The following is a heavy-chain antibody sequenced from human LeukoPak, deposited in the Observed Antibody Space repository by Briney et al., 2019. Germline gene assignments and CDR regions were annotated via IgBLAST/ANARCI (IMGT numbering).Heavy chain of an antibody. D-gene: IGHD6-6*01. CDR3: ARSSGPFDY. Sequence: SPTLSLTWPGSGGSISRSSYYWGWLRPPPRKGLEWIGSIYYSGSTYYNPSLKSRVTISVDTSKNQFSLKLSSVTAADTAVYYCARSSGPFDYWGQGTLVTVSS. V-gene: IGHV4-39*01. J-gene: IGHJ4*02. CDR1: GGSISRSSYY. CDR2: IYYSGST.